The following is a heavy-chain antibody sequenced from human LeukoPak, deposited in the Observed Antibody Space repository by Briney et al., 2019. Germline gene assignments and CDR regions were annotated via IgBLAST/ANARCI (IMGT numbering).Heavy chain of an antibody. J-gene: IGHJ4*02. CDR3: ARDGEDDSSGNYKPFDY. Sequence: GGSLRLSCAASGFTFSDYGMHWLRQAPGKGLDWVAAIWYDGNTQFYADSVKGRFTISRDNSKNTLYLQMNGLRADDTALYYCARDGEDDSSGNYKPFDYWGQGTLVTVSP. V-gene: IGHV3-33*01. D-gene: IGHD3-22*01. CDR2: IWYDGNTQ. CDR1: GFTFSDYG.